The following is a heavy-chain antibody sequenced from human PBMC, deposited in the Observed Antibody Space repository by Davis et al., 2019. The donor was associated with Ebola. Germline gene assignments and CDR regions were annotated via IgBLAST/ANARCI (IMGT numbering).Heavy chain of an antibody. CDR1: GFTFSSYA. J-gene: IGHJ6*04. CDR3: AKDRAFGGVIASYYYYGMDV. Sequence: GGSLRLSCAASGFTFSSYAMSWVRQAPGKGLEWVSAISGSGGSTSYADSVKGRFTISRDNSKNTLYLQMNSLRAEDTAVYYCAKDRAFGGVIASYYYYGMDVWGKGTTVTVSS. V-gene: IGHV3-23*01. D-gene: IGHD3-16*02. CDR2: ISGSGGST.